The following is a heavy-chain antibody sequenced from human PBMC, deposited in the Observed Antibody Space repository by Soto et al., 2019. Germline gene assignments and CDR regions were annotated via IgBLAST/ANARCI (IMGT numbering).Heavy chain of an antibody. D-gene: IGHD6-19*01. CDR2: VSAYNGKS. CDR3: ARARGIGVGTTSY. V-gene: IGHV1-18*01. J-gene: IGHJ4*02. Sequence: QIQLVQSGAEVKKPGASARVSCKASGYIFSNYGISWMRQVPGQGLEWIGWVSAYNGKSNYTQKFQGRVTMTTDTATNTAYMELRSLRSDDTAVYYCARARGIGVGTTSYWGQGTLVTVSS. CDR1: GYIFSNYG.